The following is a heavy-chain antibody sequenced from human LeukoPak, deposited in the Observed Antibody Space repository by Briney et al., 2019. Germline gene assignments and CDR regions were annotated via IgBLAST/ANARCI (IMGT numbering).Heavy chain of an antibody. V-gene: IGHV4-59*01. CDR1: GGSISSYY. D-gene: IGHD3-3*01. Sequence: SETLSLTCAVSGGSISSYYGSWIRQPPGKGRGWSGYIYYSGSTNYNPSLKSRVTISVDTSKNQFSLRLSSVTAADTDVYYCARGGRDDYYFWSGYYRVNRGGNWFDPWGQGTLVTVSS. J-gene: IGHJ5*02. CDR2: IYYSGST. CDR3: ARGGRDDYYFWSGYYRVNRGGNWFDP.